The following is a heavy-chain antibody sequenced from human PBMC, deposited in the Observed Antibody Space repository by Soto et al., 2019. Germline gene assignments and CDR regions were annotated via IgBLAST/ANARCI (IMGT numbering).Heavy chain of an antibody. D-gene: IGHD1-26*01. CDR2: ISGSGGST. Sequence: EVQLLESGGGLVQPGGPLGLPCAAPGFTFSSNAMGWATQPPVKGREWVSAISGSGGSTYYADPVKGRFTISGDNSRNTLYLQMNSLRAEDTAVYYCARRGSGSYCDYWGQGTLVTVSS. CDR3: ARRGSGSYCDY. V-gene: IGHV3-23*01. CDR1: GFTFSSNA. J-gene: IGHJ4*02.